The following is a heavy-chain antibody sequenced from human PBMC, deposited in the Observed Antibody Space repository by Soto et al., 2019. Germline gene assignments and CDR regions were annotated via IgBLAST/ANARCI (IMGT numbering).Heavy chain of an antibody. Sequence: ASVKVSCKASGYTFTSYGISWVRQAPGQGLEWMGWISAYNGNTNYAQKLQGRVTMTTDTSTSTAYMELRSLRSGDTAVYYCARDPPIAAAGTYYYYGMDVWGQGTTVTVSS. CDR1: GYTFTSYG. V-gene: IGHV1-18*01. CDR3: ARDPPIAAAGTYYYYGMDV. CDR2: ISAYNGNT. D-gene: IGHD6-13*01. J-gene: IGHJ6*02.